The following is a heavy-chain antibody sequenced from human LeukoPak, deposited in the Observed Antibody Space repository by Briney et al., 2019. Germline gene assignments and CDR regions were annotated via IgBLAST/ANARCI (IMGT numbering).Heavy chain of an antibody. CDR1: GGSISHHY. Sequence: SETLSLTCSVSGGSISHHYWIWMRQPAGKGLEWIGRIDGSGSTNYNPSLKTRVIMSVDTSKNQFFLKVNSVTAADTAVYYCARGYDFGLSDYWGQGTLVTVSS. CDR3: ARGYDFGLSDY. J-gene: IGHJ4*02. D-gene: IGHD3-3*01. V-gene: IGHV4-4*07. CDR2: IDGSGST.